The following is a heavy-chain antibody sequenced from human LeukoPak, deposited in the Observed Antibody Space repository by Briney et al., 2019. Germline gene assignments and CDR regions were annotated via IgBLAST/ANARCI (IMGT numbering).Heavy chain of an antibody. D-gene: IGHD4-23*01. CDR1: GFTFRSYW. CDR2: IDRDGSRI. J-gene: IGHJ4*02. V-gene: IGHV3-74*01. Sequence: GGSLRLSCAASGFTFRSYWMHWVRQAPGKGLVWVSRIDRDGSRINYADSVKGRFTISRDNGKNTLFLQMNSLRAEDAAVYYCVRGNDYGGPHYWGQGTLVTVSS. CDR3: VRGNDYGGPHY.